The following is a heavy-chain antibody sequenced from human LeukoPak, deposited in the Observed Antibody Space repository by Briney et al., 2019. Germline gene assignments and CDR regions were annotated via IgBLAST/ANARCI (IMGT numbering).Heavy chain of an antibody. Sequence: GGSLTLSCVASGSSFSTTWMHWVRQAPGKGLVWVSRIKSDGNSRSYADAVKGRFTVSRDNAKNTLYLQMNSLRAEDTAVYYCARHPHPMVRGVIDYWGQGTLVTVSS. J-gene: IGHJ4*02. CDR3: ARHPHPMVRGVIDY. D-gene: IGHD3-10*01. CDR1: GSSFSTTW. V-gene: IGHV3-74*01. CDR2: IKSDGNSR.